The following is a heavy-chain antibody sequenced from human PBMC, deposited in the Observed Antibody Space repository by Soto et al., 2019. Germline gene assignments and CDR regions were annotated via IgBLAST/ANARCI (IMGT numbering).Heavy chain of an antibody. J-gene: IGHJ2*01. Sequence: QVQLVESGGGVVQPGRSLRVSCTASGFTFSSYVIHWVRQAPGKGLEWVAVIGSEGSIKYYADSVKGRFTISRDNSKDTLYLQMDTLRDEDTAMYYCARDSGSIFGVSSGYFDLWGRGTLVTVSS. D-gene: IGHD3-3*01. CDR1: GFTFSSYV. V-gene: IGHV3-33*01. CDR2: IGSEGSIK. CDR3: ARDSGSIFGVSSGYFDL.